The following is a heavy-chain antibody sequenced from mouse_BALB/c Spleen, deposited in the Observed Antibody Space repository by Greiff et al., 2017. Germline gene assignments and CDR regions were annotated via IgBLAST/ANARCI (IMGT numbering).Heavy chain of an antibody. Sequence: VQLQQPGAELVKPGASVKLSCKASGYTFTSYWMHWVKQRPGQGLEWIGEINPSNGRTNYNEKFKSKATLTVDKSSSTAYMQLSSLTSEDSAVYYCARDGATTAYYFDYWGQGTTLTVSS. J-gene: IGHJ2*01. CDR2: INPSNGRT. V-gene: IGHV1S81*02. CDR3: ARDGATTAYYFDY. D-gene: IGHD1-2*01. CDR1: GYTFTSYW.